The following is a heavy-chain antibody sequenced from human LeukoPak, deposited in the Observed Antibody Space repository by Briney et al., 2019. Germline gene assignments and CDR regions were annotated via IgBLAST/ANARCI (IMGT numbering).Heavy chain of an antibody. Sequence: SETLSLTCSVSGASISSSSYYWGWIRQPPGKGLEWVGSLRHNGATYYNPSLKSRITISTDTSRNQFSLKVSSVTAADTAVYYCAELYSLGGQGTLVTVSS. V-gene: IGHV4-39*01. D-gene: IGHD2-21*01. J-gene: IGHJ4*02. CDR3: AELYSL. CDR1: GASISSSSYY. CDR2: LRHNGAT.